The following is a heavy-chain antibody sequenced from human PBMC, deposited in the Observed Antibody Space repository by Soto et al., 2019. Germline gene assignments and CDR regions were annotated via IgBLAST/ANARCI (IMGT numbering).Heavy chain of an antibody. CDR2: ISGSGNRT. Sequence: EVQLLESGGGLVQPGGSLRPSCAASGFTLSSYAMSWVRQAPGTGLEWVSAISGSGNRTFHADSVKGRFTISRDNAKNALYLQMNSLRVEDTAVYYCAKEVTSGSYSHYYYGLDVWGQGTMVTVSS. CDR1: GFTLSSYA. CDR3: AKEVTSGSYSHYYYGLDV. V-gene: IGHV3-23*01. D-gene: IGHD1-26*01. J-gene: IGHJ6*02.